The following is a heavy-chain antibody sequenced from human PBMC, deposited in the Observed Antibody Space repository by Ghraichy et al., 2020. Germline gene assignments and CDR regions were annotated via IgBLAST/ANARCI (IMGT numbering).Heavy chain of an antibody. Sequence: GGSLRLSCAASGFTFSSYGMHWVRQAPGKGLEWVAVIWYDGSNKYYADSVKGRFTISRDNSKNTLYLQMNSLRAEDTAVYYCARDDAYGGKFDYWGQGTLVTVSS. V-gene: IGHV3-33*01. J-gene: IGHJ4*02. CDR3: ARDDAYGGKFDY. D-gene: IGHD4-23*01. CDR2: IWYDGSNK. CDR1: GFTFSSYG.